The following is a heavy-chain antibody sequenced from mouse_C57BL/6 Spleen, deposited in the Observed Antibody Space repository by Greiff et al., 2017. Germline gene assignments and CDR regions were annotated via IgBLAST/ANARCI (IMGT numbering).Heavy chain of an antibody. CDR1: GFTFSSYA. Sequence: EVQLVESGGDLVKPGGSLKLSCAASGFTFSSYAMSWVRQTPDKRLEWVATFRSGGSYTYYPDSVKGRFTISRDNAKNTLYLQMSSLKSEDTAMYYCARPLIYDGYYECFDYWGQGTTLTVSS. CDR2: FRSGGSYT. D-gene: IGHD2-3*01. V-gene: IGHV5-6*01. J-gene: IGHJ2*01. CDR3: ARPLIYDGYYECFDY.